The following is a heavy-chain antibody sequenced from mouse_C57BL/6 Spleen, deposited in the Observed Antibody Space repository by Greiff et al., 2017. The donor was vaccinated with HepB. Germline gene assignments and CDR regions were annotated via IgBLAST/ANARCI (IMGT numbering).Heavy chain of an antibody. Sequence: DVMLVESGGDLVKPGGSLKLSCAASGFTFSSYGMSWVRQTPDKRLEWVATISSGGSYTYYPDSVKGRFTISRDNAKNTLYLQMSSLKSEDTAMYYCARRGKGNYDYWGQGTTLTVSS. D-gene: IGHD2-1*01. CDR3: ARRGKGNYDY. CDR2: ISSGGSYT. CDR1: GFTFSSYG. J-gene: IGHJ2*01. V-gene: IGHV5-6*02.